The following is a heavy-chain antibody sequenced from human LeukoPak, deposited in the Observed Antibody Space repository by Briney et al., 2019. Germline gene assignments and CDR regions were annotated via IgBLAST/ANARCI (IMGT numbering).Heavy chain of an antibody. CDR3: VKDRYGSAYYFEN. D-gene: IGHD4-17*01. CDR2: ISGRGVST. V-gene: IGHV3-23*01. CDR1: GFVFSTYA. J-gene: IGHJ4*02. Sequence: GGCLRLSCAAYGFVFSTYAIRSVRQAPGRGLEWVTGISGRGVSTYFAKSVKGRFTISRDKSKNTLDVQMNSLSSEDRAIYCCVKDRYGSAYYFENWGQGTLVTVSS.